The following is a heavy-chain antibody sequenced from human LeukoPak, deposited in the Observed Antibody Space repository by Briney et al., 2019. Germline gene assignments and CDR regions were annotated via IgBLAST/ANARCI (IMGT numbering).Heavy chain of an antibody. CDR1: GGSFSGYY. Sequence: SETLSLTCAVYGGSFSGYYWSWIRQPPGKGLEWIGEINHSGSTNYNPSLKSRVTISVDTSKNQFSLKLSSVTAADTAVYYCARQGSGSYHLFDYWGQGTLVTVSS. V-gene: IGHV4-34*01. J-gene: IGHJ4*02. D-gene: IGHD3-10*01. CDR2: INHSGST. CDR3: ARQGSGSYHLFDY.